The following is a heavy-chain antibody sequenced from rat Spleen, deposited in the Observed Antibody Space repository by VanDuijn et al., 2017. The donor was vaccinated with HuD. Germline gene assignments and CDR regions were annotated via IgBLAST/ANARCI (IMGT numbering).Heavy chain of an antibody. D-gene: IGHD1-9*01. CDR2: IIYDGTRT. CDR1: GFTFSDYY. CDR3: TRGTYYRH. V-gene: IGHV5-29*01. Sequence: EVQLVESDGGLVQPGRSLKLSCATSGFTFSDYYMAWVRQAPTKGLDWVATIIYDGTRTFYRDSVKGRFTISRDNAKSTLYLQMGSLRSDDTATYYCTRGTYYRHWGQGVMVTVSS. J-gene: IGHJ2*01.